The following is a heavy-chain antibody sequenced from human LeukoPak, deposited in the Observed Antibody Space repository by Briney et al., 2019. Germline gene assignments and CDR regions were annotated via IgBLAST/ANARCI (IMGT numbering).Heavy chain of an antibody. CDR2: IYYSGST. V-gene: IGHV4-30-4*01. D-gene: IGHD3-10*01. Sequence: SQTLSLTCTVSGGSISSGDYYWSWIRQPPGKGLEWIGYIYYSGSTYYNPSLKSRVTISVDTSKNQFSLKLSSVTAADTAVYYCAREYITYYYGSGSYHSTNNWFDPWGQGTLVTVSS. J-gene: IGHJ5*02. CDR1: GGSISSGDYY. CDR3: AREYITYYYGSGSYHSTNNWFDP.